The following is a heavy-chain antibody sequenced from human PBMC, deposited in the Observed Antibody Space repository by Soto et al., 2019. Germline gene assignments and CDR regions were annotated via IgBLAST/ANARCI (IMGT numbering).Heavy chain of an antibody. Sequence: SVKVSCKASGGTFSSYAISWVRQAPRQGLEWMGGIIPIFGTANYAQKFQGRVTITADESTSTAYMELSSLRSEDTAVYYCAREVATSTYYYDSSGYYYFDYWGQGTLVTVSS. CDR1: GGTFSSYA. CDR3: AREVATSTYYYDSSGYYYFDY. CDR2: IIPIFGTA. D-gene: IGHD3-22*01. J-gene: IGHJ4*02. V-gene: IGHV1-69*13.